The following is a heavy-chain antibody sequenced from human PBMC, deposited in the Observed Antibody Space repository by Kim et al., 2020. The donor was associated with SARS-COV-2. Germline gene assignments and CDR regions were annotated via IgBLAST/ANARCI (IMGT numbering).Heavy chain of an antibody. Sequence: GGSLRLSCAASGFSLSNYWMTWVRQAPGKGLEWVANIKQDESEKYYVDSVKGRFTISRDNAKNSLYLQMNSLRVEDTAMYYCARDIVVVIAATGVGFCYGMDVWGRGTTVTVSS. CDR1: GFSLSNYW. CDR3: ARDIVVVIAATGVGFCYGMDV. CDR2: IKQDESEK. V-gene: IGHV3-7*03. D-gene: IGHD2-15*01. J-gene: IGHJ6*02.